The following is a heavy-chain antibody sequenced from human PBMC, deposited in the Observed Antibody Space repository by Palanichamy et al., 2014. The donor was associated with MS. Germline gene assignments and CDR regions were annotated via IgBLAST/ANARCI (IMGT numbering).Heavy chain of an antibody. CDR1: GFTFSSYS. CDR3: ARGGSTSCCPDY. D-gene: IGHD2-2*01. J-gene: IGHJ4*02. V-gene: IGHV3-21*01. CDR2: ISSSSYI. Sequence: EVQLVESGGGLVKPGGSLRLSCAASGFTFSSYSMNWVRQAPGKGLEWVSSISSSSYIYYADSVKGRFTISRDNAKNSLYLQMNSLRAEDTAVYYCARGGSTSCCPDYWGQGTLVTVSS.